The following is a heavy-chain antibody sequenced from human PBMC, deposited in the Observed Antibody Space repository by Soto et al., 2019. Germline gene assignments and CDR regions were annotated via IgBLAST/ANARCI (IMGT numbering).Heavy chain of an antibody. CDR1: GFNFGAYA. V-gene: IGHV3-23*01. CDR3: AKDICSTSSCYFAP. CDR2: ISGSGDGT. Sequence: EVQLLESGGDLVQPGGSLRLSCAASGFNFGAYAMTWVRQAPGKGLEWVSAISGSGDGTYYADSVKGRFTISIDNPKNTLYLRLNSLRAEDTAMYYCAKDICSTSSCYFAPWGQGTLVTVSS. J-gene: IGHJ5*02. D-gene: IGHD2-2*01.